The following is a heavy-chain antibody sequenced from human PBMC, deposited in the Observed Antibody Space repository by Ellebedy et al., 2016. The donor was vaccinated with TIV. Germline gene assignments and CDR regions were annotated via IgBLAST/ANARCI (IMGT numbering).Heavy chain of an antibody. D-gene: IGHD2-21*02. Sequence: AASVKVSCKASGYTFTGYYIHWVRQAPGQGLEWMGWINPKNGGTNYAQKFQGRVTMIRDTSISTAYMELSWLRSDDTAVYYCARDGACGGDCYGDNYWGQGSLVTVSS. J-gene: IGHJ4*02. CDR2: INPKNGGT. V-gene: IGHV1-2*02. CDR3: ARDGACGGDCYGDNY. CDR1: GYTFTGYY.